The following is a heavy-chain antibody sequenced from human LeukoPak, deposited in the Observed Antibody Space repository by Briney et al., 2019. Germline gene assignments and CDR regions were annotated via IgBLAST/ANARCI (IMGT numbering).Heavy chain of an antibody. V-gene: IGHV1-2*02. CDR1: GYTFTSYY. Sequence: GASVKVSCKASGYTFTSYYMCWARQAPGQGLEWMGWINPNSGGTNYAQKFQGRVTMTRDTSISTAYMELSSLRSEDTAIYYCARTVRDGYIDYFYYMDVWGKGTTVTVSS. D-gene: IGHD5-24*01. CDR3: ARTVRDGYIDYFYYMDV. CDR2: INPNSGGT. J-gene: IGHJ6*03.